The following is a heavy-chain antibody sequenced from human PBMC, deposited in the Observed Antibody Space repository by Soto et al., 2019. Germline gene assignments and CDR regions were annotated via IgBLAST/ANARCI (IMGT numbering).Heavy chain of an antibody. Sequence: QVQLVQSGAEVKQPGSSVKVSCKASGGTFSSYAISWVRQAPGQGLEWMGGIIPIFGTANYAQKFQGRVTITADESTSTAYMELSSLRSDDTAVYYCARGQSNYYDSSGHYGSWGQGTLVTVSS. CDR2: IIPIFGTA. D-gene: IGHD3-22*01. V-gene: IGHV1-69*01. CDR3: ARGQSNYYDSSGHYGS. CDR1: GGTFSSYA. J-gene: IGHJ5*02.